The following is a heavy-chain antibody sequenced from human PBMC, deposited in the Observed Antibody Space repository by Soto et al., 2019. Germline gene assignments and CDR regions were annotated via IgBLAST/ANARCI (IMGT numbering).Heavy chain of an antibody. CDR1: GFTFSSYS. CDR2: ISSSSSYI. V-gene: IGHV3-21*01. Sequence: GESLKISCAASGFTFSSYSMNWVRQAPGKGLEWVSSISSSSSYIYYADSVKGRFTISRDNAKNSLYLQMNSLRAEDTAVYYCARDRGAVAAMDVWGKGTTVTVSS. D-gene: IGHD6-19*01. J-gene: IGHJ6*03. CDR3: ARDRGAVAAMDV.